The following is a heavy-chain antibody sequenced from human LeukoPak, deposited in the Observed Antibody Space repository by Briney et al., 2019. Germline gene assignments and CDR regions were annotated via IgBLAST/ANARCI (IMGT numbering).Heavy chain of an antibody. CDR2: LYHSGAA. J-gene: IGHJ6*03. CDR1: GDSISNYY. V-gene: IGHV4-59*08. CDR3: ARLGKTYYMDV. D-gene: IGHD1/OR15-1a*01. Sequence: SETLSLTCTVSGDSISNYYWTXIRQTPGKGLEWIGNLYHSGAADYXPSLKTRVTTSVXTSKDQFSLSLRSSTAADTAVYFCARLGKTYYMDVWGTGTTVTVSS.